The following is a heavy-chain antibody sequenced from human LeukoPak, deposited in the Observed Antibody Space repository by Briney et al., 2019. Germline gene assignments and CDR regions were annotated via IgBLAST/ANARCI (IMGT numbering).Heavy chain of an antibody. J-gene: IGHJ4*02. CDR1: GFTFSSYA. D-gene: IGHD3-10*01. V-gene: IGHV3-30-3*01. CDR3: ARDGSKMVRGVRGYFDY. Sequence: KSGGSLRLSCAASGFTFSSYAMHWVRQAPGKGLEWVAVISYDGSHKYYADSVKGRFTISRDNSKNTLYLQMNSLRAEDTAVYYCARDGSKMVRGVRGYFDYWGQGTLVTVSS. CDR2: ISYDGSHK.